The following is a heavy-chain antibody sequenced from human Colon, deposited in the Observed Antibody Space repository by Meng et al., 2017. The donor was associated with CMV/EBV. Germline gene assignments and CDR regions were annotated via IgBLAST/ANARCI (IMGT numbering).Heavy chain of an antibody. J-gene: IGHJ5*02. V-gene: IGHV3-7*01. CDR1: GFSFTSFW. Sequence: GESLKISCAVAGFSFTSFWMAWVRQAPGKGLEWVAGIRQGGGDTYYGDSMKGRFTIPRDNDKNILFLQMSSLRVEDTAVYYCARWGFSGMFRASGRQAADWLDPWGRGTLVTVSS. D-gene: IGHD3-10*01. CDR2: IRQGGGDT. CDR3: ARWGFSGMFRASGRQAADWLDP.